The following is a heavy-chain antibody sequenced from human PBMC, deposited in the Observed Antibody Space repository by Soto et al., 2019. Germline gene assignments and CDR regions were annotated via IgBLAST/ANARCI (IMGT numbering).Heavy chain of an antibody. J-gene: IGHJ6*03. V-gene: IGHV4-31*02. CDR2: IYYSGST. Sequence: WSRKKKNPGKGLEWIGYIYYSGSTYYNPSLKRRVTISVDTSKNQFSLKLSSVTAADTAVYYCCMITFGGPTEALYYIDVWGKATTVTVSS. D-gene: IGHD3-16*01. CDR3: CMITFGGPTEALYYIDV.